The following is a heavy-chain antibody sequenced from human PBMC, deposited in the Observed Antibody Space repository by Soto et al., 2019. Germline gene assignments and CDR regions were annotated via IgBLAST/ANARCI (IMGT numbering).Heavy chain of an antibody. V-gene: IGHV4-4*02. CDR3: ASRDPGTSVDY. J-gene: IGHJ4*02. D-gene: IGHD1-7*01. CDR1: GGSFTSNNW. CDR2: IYRTGST. Sequence: SETLSLTCAVSGGSFTSNNWWTWVRQPPGQGLEWIGEIYRTGSTNYNPSLKSRVTISLDKSENQFSLKATSLTAADTAVYYCASRDPGTSVDYWGQGTLVTVSS.